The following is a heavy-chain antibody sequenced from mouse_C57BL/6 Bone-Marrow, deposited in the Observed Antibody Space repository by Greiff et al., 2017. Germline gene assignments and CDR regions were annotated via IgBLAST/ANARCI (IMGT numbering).Heavy chain of an antibody. Sequence: QVQLQQSGAELMKPGASVKLSCKATGYTFTGYWIEWVKQRPGQGLEWIGMIHPNSGSTNYNEKFKSKATLTVDKSSSTAYMQLSSLTSEDSAVYYCARGLYFGSTGFDYWGQGTTLTVSA. V-gene: IGHV1-64*01. CDR3: ARGLYFGSTGFDY. D-gene: IGHD1-1*01. CDR1: GYTFTGYW. J-gene: IGHJ2*01. CDR2: IHPNSGST.